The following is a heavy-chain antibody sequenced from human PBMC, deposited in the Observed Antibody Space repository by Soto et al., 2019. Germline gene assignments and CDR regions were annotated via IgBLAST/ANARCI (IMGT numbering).Heavy chain of an antibody. V-gene: IGHV3-74*01. CDR3: SRDIAVAGSPSNWFDP. CDR2: ISTDGSST. Sequence: EVQLVESGGGLVQPGGSLRLSCAASGFTFTTHWMHWVRQAPGKGLMWVSRISTDGSSTSYADSVKGRFTVSRDNAKNTLYLQMNRMTAEDTAMYYCSRDIAVAGSPSNWFDPWGRGTLVIVSS. J-gene: IGHJ5*02. D-gene: IGHD6-13*01. CDR1: GFTFTTHW.